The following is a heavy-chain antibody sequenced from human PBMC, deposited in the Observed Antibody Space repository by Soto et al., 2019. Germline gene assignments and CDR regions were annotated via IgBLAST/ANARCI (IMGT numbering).Heavy chain of an antibody. CDR2: IYYSGST. CDR1: GASTTNYY. J-gene: IGHJ6*02. CDR3: ARRTGGHRAMDV. Sequence: SETLSLTCTVSGASTTNYYWNWIRQPPGKGLEWIGDIYYSGSTNYSPSLKSRLTISVDTSKNQFSLRLNSVTAADTAVYYCARRTGGHRAMDVWGPGTTVTVS. V-gene: IGHV4-59*01.